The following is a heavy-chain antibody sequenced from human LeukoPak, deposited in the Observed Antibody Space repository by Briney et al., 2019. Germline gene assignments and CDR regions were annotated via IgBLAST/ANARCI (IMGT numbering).Heavy chain of an antibody. CDR2: ISAYNGNT. CDR1: GYTFTSYY. V-gene: IGHV1-18*04. J-gene: IGHJ3*02. CDR3: ARGVYYDILTGYYDGVDAFDI. D-gene: IGHD3-9*01. Sequence: ASVKVSCKASGYTFTSYYMHWVRQAPGQGLEWMGWISAYNGNTNYAQKLQGRVTMTTDTSTSTAYMELRSLRSDDTAVYYCARGVYYDILTGYYDGVDAFDIWGQGTMVTVSS.